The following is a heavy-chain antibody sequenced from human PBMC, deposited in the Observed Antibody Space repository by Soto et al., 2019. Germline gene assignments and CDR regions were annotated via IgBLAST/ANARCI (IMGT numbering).Heavy chain of an antibody. CDR2: IYPGDSDT. CDR1: GYSFTSYW. J-gene: IGHJ5*02. CDR3: ARHFMTHYGDTNSFDP. D-gene: IGHD4-17*01. Sequence: PGESLKISCKGSGYSFTSYWIGWVRQMPGKGLEWMGIIYPGDSDTRYSPSFQGQVTISADKSISTAYLQWSSLKASDTAMYYCARHFMTHYGDTNSFDPWGQGTLVNVS. V-gene: IGHV5-51*01.